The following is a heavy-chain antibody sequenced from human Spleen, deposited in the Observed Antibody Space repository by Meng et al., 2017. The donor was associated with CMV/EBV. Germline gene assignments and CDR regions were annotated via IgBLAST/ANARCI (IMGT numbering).Heavy chain of an antibody. V-gene: IGHV4-34*01. CDR3: ARGGGSGWSYYGMDV. Sequence: YGGSFSGYYWSWIRQSPGKGLEWIGEFIYSGDTNYNPSLESRVTISVDTPKYQFSLRLSSVTAADTAVYYCARGGGSGWSYYGMDVWGQGTTVTVSS. CDR2: FIYSGDT. D-gene: IGHD6-19*01. J-gene: IGHJ6*02. CDR1: GGSFSGYY.